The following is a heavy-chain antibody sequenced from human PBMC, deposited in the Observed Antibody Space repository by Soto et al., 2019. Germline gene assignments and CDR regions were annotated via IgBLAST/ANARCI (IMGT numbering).Heavy chain of an antibody. CDR2: ISYDGSNK. Sequence: GSLRLSCAASGFTFSSYAMHWVRQAPGKGLEWVAVISYDGSNKYYADSVKGRFTISRDNSKNTLYLQMNSLRAEDTAVYYCARGAFGLRFLEWLSTGGMDVWGQGTTVTVSS. CDR1: GFTFSSYA. CDR3: ARGAFGLRFLEWLSTGGMDV. D-gene: IGHD3-3*01. V-gene: IGHV3-30-3*01. J-gene: IGHJ6*02.